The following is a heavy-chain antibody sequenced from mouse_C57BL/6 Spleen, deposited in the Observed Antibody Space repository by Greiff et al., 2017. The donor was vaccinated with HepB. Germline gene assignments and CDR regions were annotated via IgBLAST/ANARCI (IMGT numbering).Heavy chain of an antibody. Sequence: VQLKQSVAELVRPGASVKLSCTASGFNIKNTYMHWVKQRPEQGLEWIGRIDPANGNTKYAPKFQGKATITADTSSNTAYLQLSSLTSEDTAIYYCAPSITTVVARDYAMDYWGQGTSVTVSS. J-gene: IGHJ4*01. D-gene: IGHD1-1*01. CDR3: APSITTVVARDYAMDY. CDR2: IDPANGNT. CDR1: GFNIKNTY. V-gene: IGHV14-3*01.